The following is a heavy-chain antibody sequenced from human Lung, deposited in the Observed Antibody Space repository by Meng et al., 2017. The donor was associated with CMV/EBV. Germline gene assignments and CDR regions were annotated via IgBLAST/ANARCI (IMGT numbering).Heavy chain of an antibody. Sequence: GESXKISCAASGTSFSTYAMNWVRQAPGKGLEWVAFLRHDGSGEHYADSVKGRFTISRDTSKETLYLQMNSLRAEDTAVYYCAKSPPRMITFGGLISPTWXQGTLVTVSS. CDR2: LRHDGSGE. J-gene: IGHJ5*02. V-gene: IGHV3-30*02. CDR3: AKSPPRMITFGGLISPT. D-gene: IGHD3-16*02. CDR1: GTSFSTYA.